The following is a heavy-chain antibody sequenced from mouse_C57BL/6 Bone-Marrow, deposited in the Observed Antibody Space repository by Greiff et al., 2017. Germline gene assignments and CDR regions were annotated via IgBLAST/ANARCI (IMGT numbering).Heavy chain of an antibody. CDR2: ISSGSSTI. J-gene: IGHJ1*03. D-gene: IGHD2-4*01. Sequence: EVQLQESGGGLVKPGGSLKLSCAASGFTFSDYGMHWVRQAPEKGLEWVAYISSGSSTIYYADTVKGRFTISRDNAKNTLFLQMTSLRSEDTAMYYCASFYDYGWYFDVWGTGTTVTVSS. CDR1: GFTFSDYG. CDR3: ASFYDYGWYFDV. V-gene: IGHV5-17*01.